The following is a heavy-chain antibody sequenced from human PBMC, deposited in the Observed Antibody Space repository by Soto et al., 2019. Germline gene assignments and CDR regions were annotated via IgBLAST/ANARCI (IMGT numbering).Heavy chain of an antibody. V-gene: IGHV2-70*01. CDR3: ARIPRYYDSSGYLSYYGMDV. CDR2: IDWDDDK. D-gene: IGHD3-22*01. Sequence: SGPTLVNPTQTLTLTCTFSGFSLSTSGMCVSWIRQPPGKALEWLALIDWDDDKYYSTSLKTRLTISKDTSKNQVVLTMTNMDPVDTATCYCARIPRYYDSSGYLSYYGMDVWGQGTTVTVSS. CDR1: GFSLSTSGMC. J-gene: IGHJ6*02.